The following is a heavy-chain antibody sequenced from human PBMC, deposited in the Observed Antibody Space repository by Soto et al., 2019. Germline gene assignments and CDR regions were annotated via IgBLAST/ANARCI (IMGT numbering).Heavy chain of an antibody. J-gene: IGHJ4*02. CDR2: ISGSGGST. D-gene: IGHD3-10*01. V-gene: IGHV3-23*01. Sequence: GGSLRLSCAASGFTFSSYAMSWVRQAPGKGLEWVSAISGSGGSTYYADSVKGRFTISRDNSKNTLYLQMNSLRAEDTAVYYCAKDPRRGVVGLIDYWGQGTLVTVSS. CDR3: AKDPRRGVVGLIDY. CDR1: GFTFSSYA.